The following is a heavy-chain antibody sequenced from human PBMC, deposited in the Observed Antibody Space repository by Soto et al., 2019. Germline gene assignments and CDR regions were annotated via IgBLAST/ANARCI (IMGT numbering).Heavy chain of an antibody. CDR2: ISPNSGAT. CDR1: GYTFTSYG. D-gene: IGHD6-25*01. J-gene: IGHJ4*02. V-gene: IGHV1-18*01. Sequence: QVQLVQSEGELRQPGASVTVSCRASGYTFTSYGIIWVRQAPGQGLEWMGYISPNSGATTYAQNLQSRLTLTTDTPTSTAYMELRSLSSDATAIYYCVREMWTSSGTQNVFDYWGLGALVTGSS. CDR3: VREMWTSSGTQNVFDY.